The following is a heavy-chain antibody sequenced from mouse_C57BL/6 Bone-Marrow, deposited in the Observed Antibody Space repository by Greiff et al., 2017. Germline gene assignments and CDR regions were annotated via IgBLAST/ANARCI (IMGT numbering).Heavy chain of an antibody. Sequence: EVKVEESGGGLVQPGGSLKLSCAASGFTFSDYYMYWVRQTPEKRLEWVAYISNGGGSTYYPDTVKGRFTISRDNAKNTLYLQMSRLKSEDTAMYYCARETGTWYFDVWGTGTTVTVSS. CDR2: ISNGGGST. J-gene: IGHJ1*03. V-gene: IGHV5-12*01. D-gene: IGHD4-1*01. CDR3: ARETGTWYFDV. CDR1: GFTFSDYY.